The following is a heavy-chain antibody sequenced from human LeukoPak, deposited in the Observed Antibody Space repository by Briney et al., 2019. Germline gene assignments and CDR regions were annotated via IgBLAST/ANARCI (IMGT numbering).Heavy chain of an antibody. CDR1: GYSFTSYW. Sequence: KPGESLKISCKGPGYSFTSYWIGWVRQMPGKGLEWMGIIYPGDSDTRYSPSFQGQVTISADKSISTAYLQWSSLKASDTAMYYCARRGSAGYYDSSGYPDYWGQGTLVTVSS. CDR2: IYPGDSDT. D-gene: IGHD3-22*01. CDR3: ARRGSAGYYDSSGYPDY. J-gene: IGHJ4*02. V-gene: IGHV5-51*01.